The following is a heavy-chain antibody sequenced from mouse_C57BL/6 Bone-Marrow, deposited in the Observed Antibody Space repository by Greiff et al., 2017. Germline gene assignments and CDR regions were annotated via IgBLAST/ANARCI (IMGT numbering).Heavy chain of an antibody. CDR3: ARYYYGGDY. D-gene: IGHD1-1*01. CDR2: INPYNGGT. Sequence: VQLKESGPVLVKPGASVKMSCKASGYTFTDYYMNWVKQSHGKSLEWIGVINPYNGGTSYNQKFKGKATLTVDKSSSTAYMELNSLTSEDSAVYYCARYYYGGDYWGQGTSVTVSS. CDR1: GYTFTDYY. V-gene: IGHV1-19*01. J-gene: IGHJ4*01.